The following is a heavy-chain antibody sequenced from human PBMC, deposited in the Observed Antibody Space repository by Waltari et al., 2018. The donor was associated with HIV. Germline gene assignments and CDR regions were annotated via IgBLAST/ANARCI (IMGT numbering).Heavy chain of an antibody. CDR3: ARGKISAPGTSYFDY. D-gene: IGHD6-13*01. V-gene: IGHV3-13*01. J-gene: IGHJ4*02. CDR2: IGTAGDT. CDR1: GFASSNYD. Sequence: EVQLVESGGGLVQPGGSLRLSCADSGFASSNYDLHWVRQAAGKGLEWVSFIGTAGDTYYSDSVKGRFSISRENAENSFYLQMNSLTAGDTAVYYCARGKISAPGTSYFDYWGQGTLVTVSS.